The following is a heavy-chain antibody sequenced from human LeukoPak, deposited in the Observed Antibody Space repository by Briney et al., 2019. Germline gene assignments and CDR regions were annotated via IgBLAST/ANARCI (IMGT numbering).Heavy chain of an antibody. CDR2: IWAGGRHE. CDR3: VGDPPNSGYAFVF. Sequence: PGGSLRLSCATSGFTFSSYGMHWVRQAPGKGLEWVAFIWAGGRHEDYADSVKGRFSISRDDSKKTLFLQMNSLRAEDTAVYYCVGDPPNSGYAFVFWGQGTLVTVSS. V-gene: IGHV3-33*01. D-gene: IGHD5-12*01. CDR1: GFTFSSYG. J-gene: IGHJ4*02.